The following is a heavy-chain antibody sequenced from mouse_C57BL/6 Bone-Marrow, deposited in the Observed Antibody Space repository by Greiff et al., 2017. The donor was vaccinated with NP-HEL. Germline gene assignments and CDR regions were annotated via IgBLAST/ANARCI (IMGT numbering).Heavy chain of an antibody. V-gene: IGHV14-4*01. CDR2: IDPENGDT. CDR3: TLRRVAY. D-gene: IGHD2-4*01. J-gene: IGHJ3*01. Sequence: VQLKQSGAELVRPGASVKLSCTASGFNIKDDYMHWVKQRPEQGLEWIGWIDPENGDTEYASKFQGKATITADTSSNTAYLQLSSLTSEDIAVYYCTLRRVAYWGQGTLVTVSA. CDR1: GFNIKDDY.